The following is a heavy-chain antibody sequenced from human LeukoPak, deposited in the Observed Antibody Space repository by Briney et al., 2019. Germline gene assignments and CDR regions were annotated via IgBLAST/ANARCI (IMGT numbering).Heavy chain of an antibody. Sequence: SETLSLTCTVSGGSISSYYWSWIRQPPGKGLEWIGYIYYSGSTNYNPSLKSRVTISVDTSKNQFSLKLSSVTAADTAVYYCARESRYYYDSSGYHAYYFDYWGRGTLVTVSS. V-gene: IGHV4-59*01. CDR3: ARESRYYYDSSGYHAYYFDY. CDR1: GGSISSYY. D-gene: IGHD3-22*01. CDR2: IYYSGST. J-gene: IGHJ4*02.